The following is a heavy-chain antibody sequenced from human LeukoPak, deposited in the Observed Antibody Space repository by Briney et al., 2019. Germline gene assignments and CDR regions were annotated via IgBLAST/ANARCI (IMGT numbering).Heavy chain of an antibody. J-gene: IGHJ4*02. CDR2: INHSGST. D-gene: IGHD5-18*01. V-gene: IGHV4-34*01. CDR3: ARDGVSLGGYSYGYPFDY. Sequence: SETLSLTCAVYGGSFSGYYWSWIRQPPGEGLEWIGEINHSGSTNYNPSLKSRVTISVDTSKNQFSLKLSSVTAADTAVYYCARDGVSLGGYSYGYPFDYWGQGTLVTVSS. CDR1: GGSFSGYY.